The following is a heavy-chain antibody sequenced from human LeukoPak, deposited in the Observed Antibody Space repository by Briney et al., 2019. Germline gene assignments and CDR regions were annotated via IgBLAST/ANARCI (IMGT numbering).Heavy chain of an antibody. CDR3: AKDLGVAV. J-gene: IGHJ4*02. CDR2: TTNTGGST. D-gene: IGHD2-8*01. Sequence: GGSLRLSCAASGFTFSNSAMSWVRQAPGKGLEYVSGTTNTGGSTYYTDSVKGRFTISRDNSKKTLHLQMNSLRAEDTAVYYCAKDLGVAVWGQGTLVTVSS. CDR1: GFTFSNSA. V-gene: IGHV3-23*01.